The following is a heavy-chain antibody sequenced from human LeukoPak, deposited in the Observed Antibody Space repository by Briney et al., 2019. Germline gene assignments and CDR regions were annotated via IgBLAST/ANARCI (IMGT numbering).Heavy chain of an antibody. Sequence: PGGSLRLSCAASGFIFSSYAMTWVRQAPGKGLEWVSAISGSGRSTYYADSVKGRFTISRDNAENTLFLQMNSLRVEDTAVYYCARDWATNTAQATGGAFDKWGPGTMVTVSS. D-gene: IGHD1-26*01. CDR3: ARDWATNTAQATGGAFDK. J-gene: IGHJ3*02. CDR2: ISGSGRST. V-gene: IGHV3-23*01. CDR1: GFIFSSYA.